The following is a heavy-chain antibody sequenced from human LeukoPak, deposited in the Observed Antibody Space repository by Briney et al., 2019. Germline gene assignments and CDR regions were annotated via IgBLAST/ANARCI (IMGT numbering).Heavy chain of an antibody. CDR1: GGSFSGYY. CDR2: INHSGST. J-gene: IGHJ4*02. CDR3: ARDLHYGGNSGVGY. D-gene: IGHD4-23*01. Sequence: SETLSLTCAVYGGSFSGYYWSWIRQPPGKGLEWTGEINHSGSTNYNPSLKSRVTISVDTSKNQFSLKLSSVTAADTAVYYCARDLHYGGNSGVGYWGQGTLVTVSS. V-gene: IGHV4-34*01.